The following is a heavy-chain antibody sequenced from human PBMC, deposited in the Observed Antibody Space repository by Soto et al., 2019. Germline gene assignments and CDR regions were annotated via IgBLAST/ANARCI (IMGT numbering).Heavy chain of an antibody. CDR3: ARDLAAGDY. CDR1: GYTFINYY. CDR2: FNPTSGST. D-gene: IGHD6-13*01. V-gene: IGHV1-46*01. J-gene: IGHJ4*02. Sequence: QVQLVQSGAEVKKPGASAKLSCKASGYTFINYYIHWVRQAPGQGLEWMGIFNPTSGSTNYAQKFQCRVTLTMDTSTRTVYMELSSLRFDDTAVYYCARDLAAGDYWGQGTLVTVSS.